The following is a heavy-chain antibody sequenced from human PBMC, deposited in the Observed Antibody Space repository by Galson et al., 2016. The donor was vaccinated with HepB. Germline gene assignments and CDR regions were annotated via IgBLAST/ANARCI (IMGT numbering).Heavy chain of an antibody. V-gene: IGHV3-66*01. CDR3: PRDVVVSSSSGPVGY. CDR1: GFTVSNNY. D-gene: IGHD2-21*01. CDR2: IYSDVGGGFT. Sequence: SLRLSCAASGFTVSNNYMCWVRQAPGKGLEWVSLIYSDVGGGFTYYGDSVKGRFTISRDNSKNTLYLQMNALRPEDTAVYYCPRDVVVSSSSGPVGYWGQGTLVTVSP. J-gene: IGHJ4*02.